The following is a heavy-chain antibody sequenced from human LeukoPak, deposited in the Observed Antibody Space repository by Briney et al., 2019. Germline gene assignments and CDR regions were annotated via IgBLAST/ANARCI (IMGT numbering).Heavy chain of an antibody. CDR3: AAQQDAFDI. Sequence: PSETLSLTCTVSGGSISSSSYYWGWIRQPPGKGLEWIGSIYYSGSTYYSPSLKSRVTISVDTSKNQFSLKLSSVTAADTAVYYCAAQQDAFDIWGQGTMVTVSS. CDR1: GGSISSSSYY. CDR2: IYYSGST. J-gene: IGHJ3*02. V-gene: IGHV4-39*01.